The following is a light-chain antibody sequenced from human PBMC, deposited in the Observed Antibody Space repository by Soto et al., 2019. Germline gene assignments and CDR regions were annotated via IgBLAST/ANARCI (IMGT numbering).Light chain of an antibody. CDR2: DTS. V-gene: IGKV3-20*01. J-gene: IGKJ1*01. CDR1: QSVSSSY. CDR3: QQCGSSPS. Sequence: EIVLTQSPGTLSLSPGERATLSCRASQSVSSSYLAWYQQKPGQAPRLLIYDTSSRATGIPDRFSGSGSGTVFTLAISRLEPDDFAVYYCQQCGSSPSFGQGTKVELK.